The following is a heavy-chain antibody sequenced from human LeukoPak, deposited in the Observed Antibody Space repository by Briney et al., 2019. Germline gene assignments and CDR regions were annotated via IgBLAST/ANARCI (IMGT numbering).Heavy chain of an antibody. D-gene: IGHD5-12*01. V-gene: IGHV4-4*09. CDR2: IYTSGST. Sequence: NPSETLSLTCTVSGGSISSYYWSWIRQPPGKGLEWIGYIYTSGSTNYNPSLKSRVTISVDTSKNQFSLKLSSVTAADTAVYYCAGKLSGYVIFWGQGTLVTVSS. CDR1: GGSISSYY. J-gene: IGHJ4*02. CDR3: AGKLSGYVIF.